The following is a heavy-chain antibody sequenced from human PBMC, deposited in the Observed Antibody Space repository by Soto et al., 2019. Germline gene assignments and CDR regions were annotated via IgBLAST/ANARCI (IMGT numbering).Heavy chain of an antibody. Sequence: ASVKVSCKASGYTFTDYAMHSVRQAPGQRLEWMGWINAGNGNTKYSQKFQGRVTITRDTSASTAYMELSSLRSEDTAVYYCARGGPPIDYWGQGTLVTVSS. CDR1: GYTFTDYA. J-gene: IGHJ4*02. D-gene: IGHD3-10*01. V-gene: IGHV1-3*01. CDR3: ARGGPPIDY. CDR2: INAGNGNT.